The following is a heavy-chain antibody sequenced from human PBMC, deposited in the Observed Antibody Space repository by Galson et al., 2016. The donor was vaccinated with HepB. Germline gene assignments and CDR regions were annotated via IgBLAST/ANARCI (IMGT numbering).Heavy chain of an antibody. J-gene: IGHJ6*04. CDR3: VQGSTAPAV. CDR1: GFTFSNYG. CDR2: ISRSGDST. Sequence: SLRLSCAASGFTFSNYGMTWVRQAPGKGLEVVSSISRSGDSTDYADSVKGRFTISRDNSKNTLSLQMNSLTADDTAIYYCVQGSTAPAVWGNGTTVTVPS. D-gene: IGHD1-26*01. V-gene: IGHV3-23*01.